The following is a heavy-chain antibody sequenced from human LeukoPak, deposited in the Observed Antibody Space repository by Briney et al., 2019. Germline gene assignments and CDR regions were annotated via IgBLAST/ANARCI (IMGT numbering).Heavy chain of an antibody. CDR1: VGSVTSTNW. V-gene: IGHV4-4*02. J-gene: IGHJ4*02. CDR2: VHLDGRT. Sequence: PSETLSLTCDVSVGSVTSTNWLTWVRQPPGKGLEWIGEVHLDGRTNYNPSLKSRLIMSVHLPDNHISLKLTSVTAADTALYYCAREGGFYRAFDYSGQGTLVTVSS. D-gene: IGHD3-3*01. CDR3: AREGGFYRAFDY.